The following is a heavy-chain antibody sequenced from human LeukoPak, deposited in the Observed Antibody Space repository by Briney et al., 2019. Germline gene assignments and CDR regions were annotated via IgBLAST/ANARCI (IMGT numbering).Heavy chain of an antibody. CDR2: INPGSSHT. CDR1: GYSFTSYW. D-gene: IGHD1-26*01. V-gene: IGHV5-51*04. Sequence: GESLKISCKGSGYSFTSYWIGWVRQMPGKGLECMGIINPGSSHTRYSPSFQGQVTISADKPISTAYLQWSSLKGSDTAMYYCASPSGSSRNDDFDIWGQGTLVTVSS. J-gene: IGHJ3*02. CDR3: ASPSGSSRNDDFDI.